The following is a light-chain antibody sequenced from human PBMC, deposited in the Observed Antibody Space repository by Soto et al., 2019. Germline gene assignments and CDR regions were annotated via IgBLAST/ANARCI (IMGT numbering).Light chain of an antibody. CDR2: GNS. CDR1: ISIIGAGYD. CDR3: QSYDSSLSGVV. J-gene: IGLJ2*01. V-gene: IGLV1-40*01. Sequence: QTVVTQPPSVSGAPGQRVTISCTGSISIIGAGYDVDWYQQLPGTAPKLLIYGNSNRPSGVPDRFSGSKSGTSASLAITGLQAEDEADYYCQSYDSSLSGVVFGGGTKLTVL.